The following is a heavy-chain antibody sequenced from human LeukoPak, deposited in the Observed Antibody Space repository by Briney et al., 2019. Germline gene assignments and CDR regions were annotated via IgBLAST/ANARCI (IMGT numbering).Heavy chain of an antibody. CDR2: IYSGGST. CDR3: ARGLRIAVAGNIDY. V-gene: IGHV3-66*02. CDR1: GFTFSSYG. J-gene: IGHJ4*02. D-gene: IGHD6-19*01. Sequence: GGTLRLSCAASGFTFSSYGMSWVRQAPGKGLEWVSVIYSGGSTYYADSVKGRFTISRDNSKNTLYLQMNSLKAEDTAVYYCARGLRIAVAGNIDYWGQGTLVTVSS.